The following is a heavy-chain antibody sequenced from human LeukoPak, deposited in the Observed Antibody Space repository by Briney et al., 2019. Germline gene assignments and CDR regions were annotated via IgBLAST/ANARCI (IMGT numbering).Heavy chain of an antibody. V-gene: IGHV1-2*02. D-gene: IGHD5-12*01. CDR3: ARGGIVATIAYFDY. Sequence: GASLKVSCKASGYTFTRYYMHWVRQAPGQGLEWMGWINPNSGGTNYAQKFQGRVTMTRDTSISTAYMELSRLRSDDTAVYYCARGGIVATIAYFDYWGQGTLVTVSS. CDR2: INPNSGGT. CDR1: GYTFTRYY. J-gene: IGHJ4*02.